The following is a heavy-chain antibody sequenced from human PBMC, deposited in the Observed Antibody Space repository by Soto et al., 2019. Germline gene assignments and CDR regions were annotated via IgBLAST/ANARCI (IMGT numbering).Heavy chain of an antibody. V-gene: IGHV3-23*01. CDR3: AKDRERDAWYEDY. Sequence: GGSLRLSCVGSGFSFSSYAMSWVRQAPGKGLEWVSVISGSDGSTYYADSVKGRFTISRDNSKSTLYLQMNSLRAEDTAVYYCAKDRERDAWYEDYWGQGTLVTVSS. CDR2: ISGSDGST. D-gene: IGHD6-13*01. J-gene: IGHJ4*02. CDR1: GFSFSSYA.